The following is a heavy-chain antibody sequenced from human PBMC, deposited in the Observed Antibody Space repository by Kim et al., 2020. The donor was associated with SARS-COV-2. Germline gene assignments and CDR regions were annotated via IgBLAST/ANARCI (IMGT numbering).Heavy chain of an antibody. V-gene: IGHV3-43D*03. CDR3: AKEELISRNKGYYYYYGMDV. Sequence: GGSLRLSCAASGFTFDDYAMHWVRQAPGKGLEWVSLISWDGGSTYYADSVKGRFTISRDNSKNSLYLQMNSLRAEDTALYYCAKEELISRNKGYYYYYGMDVWGQGTTVTVSS. CDR1: GFTFDDYA. D-gene: IGHD1-26*01. CDR2: ISWDGGST. J-gene: IGHJ6*02.